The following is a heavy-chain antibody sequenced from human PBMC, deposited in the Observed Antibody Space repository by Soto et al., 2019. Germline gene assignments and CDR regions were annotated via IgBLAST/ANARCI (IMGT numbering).Heavy chain of an antibody. J-gene: IGHJ6*02. CDR3: ARGYYYDSSGYYAADYYYGMDV. CDR2: INPNSGGT. V-gene: IGHV1-2*04. Sequence: GASVKVSCKASGYTFTGYYMHWVRQAPGQGLEWMGWINPNSGGTNYAQKFQGWVTMTRDTSISTAYMELSRLRSDDTAVYYCARGYYYDSSGYYAADYYYGMDVWGQGTTVTSP. CDR1: GYTFTGYY. D-gene: IGHD3-22*01.